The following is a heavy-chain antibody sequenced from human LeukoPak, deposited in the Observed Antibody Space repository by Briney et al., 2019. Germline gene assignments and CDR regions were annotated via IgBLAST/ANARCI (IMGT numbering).Heavy chain of an antibody. J-gene: IGHJ4*02. D-gene: IGHD3-10*01. Sequence: EGSLRLSCAASGFTFSSYAMSWVRQAPGKGLEWVSAISGSGGSTYYADSVKGRFTISRDNSKNTLYLQMNSLRAEDTAVYYCAKDPYYGSGSYLFDYWGQGTLVTVSS. CDR3: AKDPYYGSGSYLFDY. CDR1: GFTFSSYA. CDR2: ISGSGGST. V-gene: IGHV3-23*01.